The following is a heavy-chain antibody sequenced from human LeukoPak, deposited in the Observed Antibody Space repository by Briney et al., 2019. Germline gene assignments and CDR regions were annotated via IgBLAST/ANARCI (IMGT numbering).Heavy chain of an antibody. CDR1: GFTFSSIA. V-gene: IGHV3-23*01. J-gene: IGHJ4*02. Sequence: TGGSLRLSCAASGFTFSSIAMSWVRQAPDKGLEWVSTISGSGGGTYYADSVKGRFTISRDYSKNTLHLQMNSLTADDTAVYYCAKDLGRYRNNFFDYWGQGNLVTVSS. CDR3: AKDLGRYRNNFFDY. D-gene: IGHD1-26*01. CDR2: ISGSGGGT.